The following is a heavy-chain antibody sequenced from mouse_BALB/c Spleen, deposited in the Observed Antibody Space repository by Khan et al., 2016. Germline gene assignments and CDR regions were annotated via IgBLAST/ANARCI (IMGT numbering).Heavy chain of an antibody. CDR2: ISYSGST. V-gene: IGHV3-2*02. J-gene: IGHJ2*01. CDR1: GYSITSDYA. CDR3: ARSALTFLDY. Sequence: EVQLQESGPGLVKPSQSLSLTCTVTGYSITSDYAWNWIRQFPGNKLEWMGYISYSGSTSYNPSFKSRISITRDTSKNQFFLQLNSVTTEDTATXYYARSALTFLDYWGQGTTLTVSS. D-gene: IGHD4-1*01.